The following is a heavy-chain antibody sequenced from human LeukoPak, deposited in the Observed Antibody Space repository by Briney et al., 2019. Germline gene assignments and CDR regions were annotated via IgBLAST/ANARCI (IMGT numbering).Heavy chain of an antibody. J-gene: IGHJ4*02. Sequence: PGGSLRLSCAASGFTFSIYAMNWVRQAPGKGLEWVSAISGGGAGTYYADSVKGRFSISRDNSKNTLYLQMNSLRAEDTAVYYCAKDYYESSGYPSSPTVDYWGQGTLVTVSS. CDR3: AKDYYESSGYPSSPTVDY. CDR1: GFTFSIYA. D-gene: IGHD3-22*01. CDR2: ISGGGAGT. V-gene: IGHV3-23*01.